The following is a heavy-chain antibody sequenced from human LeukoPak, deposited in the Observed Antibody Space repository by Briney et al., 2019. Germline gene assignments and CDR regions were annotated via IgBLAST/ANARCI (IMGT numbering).Heavy chain of an antibody. Sequence: GRSLRLSCAASGFTFSSYAMHWVRQAPGKGLEWVAVISYDGSNKYYADSVKGRFTISRDNSKNTLYLQMNSLRAEDTAVYYCARDLTGSLYMDVWGKGTTVTVSS. CDR2: ISYDGSNK. J-gene: IGHJ6*03. V-gene: IGHV3-30-3*01. CDR3: ARDLTGSLYMDV. CDR1: GFTFSSYA. D-gene: IGHD3-9*01.